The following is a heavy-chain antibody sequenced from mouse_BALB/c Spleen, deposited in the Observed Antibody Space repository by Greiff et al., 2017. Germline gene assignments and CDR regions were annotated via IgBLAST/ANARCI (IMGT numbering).Heavy chain of an antibody. D-gene: IGHD1-1*01. J-gene: IGHJ3*01. CDR1: GYTFTSYW. CDR2: INPSTGYT. CDR3: AREGGTTVPFAY. Sequence: VQLQQSGAELAKPGASVKMSCKASGYTFTSYWMHWVKQRPGQGLEWIGYINPSTGYTEYNQKFKDKATLTADKSSSTAYMQLSSLTSEDSAVYYCAREGGTTVPFAYWGQGTLVTVSA. V-gene: IGHV1-7*01.